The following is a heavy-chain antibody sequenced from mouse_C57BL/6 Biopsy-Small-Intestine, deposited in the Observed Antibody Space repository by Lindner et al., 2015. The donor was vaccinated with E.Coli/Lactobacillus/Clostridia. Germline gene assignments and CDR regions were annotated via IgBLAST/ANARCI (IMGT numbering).Heavy chain of an antibody. Sequence: SVKVSCKASGYTFTNYYFHWVRQAPGQGLEWMGIINPGSGSTRYAQRFQGRVTMTRDTSTSTVYMELSSLRSEDTAVYFCVRDREGFDIWGEGTMVTVS. V-gene: IGHV1-64*01. J-gene: IGHJ1*01. CDR2: INPGSGST. CDR3: VRDREGFDI. D-gene: IGHD3-1*01. CDR1: GYTFTNYY.